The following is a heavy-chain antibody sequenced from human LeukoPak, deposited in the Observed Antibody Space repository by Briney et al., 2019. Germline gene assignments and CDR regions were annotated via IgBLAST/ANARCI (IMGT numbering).Heavy chain of an antibody. Sequence: GGSLRLSCTVSGFTVSGNYMSWVRQAPGKGPEWVSVIYGGGSTYYADSVKGRFTISRDNSKNTLYLQMNSLRPEDTAVYYCARPYSGTYWGYYYMDVWGKGTTVTVSS. CDR3: ARPYSGTYWGYYYMDV. CDR1: GFTVSGNY. J-gene: IGHJ6*03. V-gene: IGHV3-66*02. CDR2: IYGGGST. D-gene: IGHD1-26*01.